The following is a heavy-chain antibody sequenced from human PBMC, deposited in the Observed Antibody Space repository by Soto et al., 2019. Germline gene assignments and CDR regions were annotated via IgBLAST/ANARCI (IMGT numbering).Heavy chain of an antibody. CDR1: GDTFSSYA. J-gene: IGHJ6*02. CDR2: IIPTFGRT. Sequence: SVKVSCKASGDTFSSYAVSWVRQAPGKGLEWMGKIIPTFGRTNYAQKFQGRLTVSADDSTSTAYMELSSLLSEDTAVYYCARDPLSSFAMDVWGQGTTVTVSS. V-gene: IGHV1-69*13. CDR3: ARDPLSSFAMDV. D-gene: IGHD3-10*02.